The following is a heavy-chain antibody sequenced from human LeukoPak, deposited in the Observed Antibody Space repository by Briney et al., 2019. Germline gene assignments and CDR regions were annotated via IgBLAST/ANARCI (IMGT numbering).Heavy chain of an antibody. CDR2: IKQDGSEK. CDR1: GFTFSSIS. Sequence: GGSLRLSCEASGFTFSSISMNWVRQAPGKGLEWVANIKQDGSEKWYVDSVEGRFSISRDNAKNSLDLQMNSLRAEDTAVYYCARDFSGSFDYWGQGTLVTVSS. D-gene: IGHD5-12*01. V-gene: IGHV3-7*01. J-gene: IGHJ4*02. CDR3: ARDFSGSFDY.